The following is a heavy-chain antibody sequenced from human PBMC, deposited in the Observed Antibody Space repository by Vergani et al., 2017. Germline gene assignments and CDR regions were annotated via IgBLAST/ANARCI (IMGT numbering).Heavy chain of an antibody. D-gene: IGHD3-3*01. Sequence: QVQLVQSGAEVKKPGASVKVSCKASGYTFTSYYMHWVRQAPGQGLEWMGIINPSGGSTSYAQKFQGRVTMTRDTSTSPVYMELSSLRSEDTAVYYCARGFLEWLLYAPLDYWGQGTLVTVSS. J-gene: IGHJ4*02. V-gene: IGHV1-46*01. CDR2: INPSGGST. CDR1: GYTFTSYY. CDR3: ARGFLEWLLYAPLDY.